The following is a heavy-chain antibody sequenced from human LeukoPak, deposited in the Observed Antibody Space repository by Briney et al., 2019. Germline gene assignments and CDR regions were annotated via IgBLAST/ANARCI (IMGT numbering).Heavy chain of an antibody. CDR2: IKQDGSEK. J-gene: IGHJ6*03. Sequence: GGSLRLSCAASGFTFSSYWMTWVRQAPGKGLEWVANIKQDGSEKYYVDSVKGRFTISRDNAKNSLYLQMNSLRAEDTAVYYCARDQKTQTSGAGNYYYYYYMDVWGKGTTVTVSS. CDR1: GFTFSSYW. D-gene: IGHD3-10*01. CDR3: ARDQKTQTSGAGNYYYYYYMDV. V-gene: IGHV3-7*01.